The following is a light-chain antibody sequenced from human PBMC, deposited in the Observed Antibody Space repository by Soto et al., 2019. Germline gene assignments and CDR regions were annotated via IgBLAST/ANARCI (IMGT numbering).Light chain of an antibody. CDR2: DVS. CDR1: SSDVGDYNY. Sequence: QSALTQARSVSGSPGQSVTISCTGTSSDVGDYNYVSWYQQYPGKAPKLVIYDVSKRPSGVPDRFSGSKSGNTASLTISGLQAEDEADYYCCSFAGSYTFWVFGGGTKLIVL. CDR3: CSFAGSYTFWV. J-gene: IGLJ3*02. V-gene: IGLV2-11*01.